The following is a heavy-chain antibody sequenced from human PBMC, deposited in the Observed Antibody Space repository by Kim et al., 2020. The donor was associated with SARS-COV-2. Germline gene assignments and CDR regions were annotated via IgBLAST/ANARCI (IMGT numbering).Heavy chain of an antibody. Sequence: SETLSLTCAVYGGSFSGYYWSWIRQPPGKGLEWIVEINHSGSTNYNPSLKSRVTISVDTSKNQFSLKLSSVTAADTAVYYCARGLYSSSWYMVYWGQGTLVTVS. V-gene: IGHV4-34*01. J-gene: IGHJ4*02. CDR1: GGSFSGYY. D-gene: IGHD6-13*01. CDR2: INHSGST. CDR3: ARGLYSSSWYMVY.